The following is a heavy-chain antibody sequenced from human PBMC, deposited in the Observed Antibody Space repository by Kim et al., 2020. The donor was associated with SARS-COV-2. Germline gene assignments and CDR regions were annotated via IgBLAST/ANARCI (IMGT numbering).Heavy chain of an antibody. CDR3: ARLESGTLTFFDY. Sequence: YTPSLKGRVTTSMDTSKTQFSLRLTSVTASDTAIYYCARLESGTLTFFDYWGQGTLVTVSS. V-gene: IGHV4-39*01. D-gene: IGHD3-3*01. J-gene: IGHJ4*02.